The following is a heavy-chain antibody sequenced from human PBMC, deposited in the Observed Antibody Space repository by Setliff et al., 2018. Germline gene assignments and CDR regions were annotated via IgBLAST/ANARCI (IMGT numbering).Heavy chain of an antibody. CDR1: GYTFTNYD. D-gene: IGHD1-26*01. Sequence: ASVKVSCKTSGYTFTNYDINWVRQAPGRGLEWMGWISTYAQNFQGRVTMTTDASTSTAYMELRSLRSDDTAVYYCARSPPNRGVGQGHHMDVWGKGTTVTVSS. V-gene: IGHV1-18*01. J-gene: IGHJ6*03. CDR3: ARSPPNRGVGQGHHMDV. CDR2: ISTY.